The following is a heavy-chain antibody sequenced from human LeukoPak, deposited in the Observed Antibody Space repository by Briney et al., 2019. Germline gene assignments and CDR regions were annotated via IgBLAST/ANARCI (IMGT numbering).Heavy chain of an antibody. V-gene: IGHV1-8*01. J-gene: IGHJ6*03. D-gene: IGHD3-10*01. CDR1: GYTFTSYD. CDR2: MNPNSGNT. Sequence: ASVKVSCKASGYTFTSYDINWVRQATGQGLEWMGWMNPNSGNTGYAQKFQGRVTMTRNTSISTAYMELSSLRSEDTAVYYCARTPTSMVRGVILQGGHYYYYMDVWGKGTTVTVSS. CDR3: ARTPTSMVRGVILQGGHYYYYMDV.